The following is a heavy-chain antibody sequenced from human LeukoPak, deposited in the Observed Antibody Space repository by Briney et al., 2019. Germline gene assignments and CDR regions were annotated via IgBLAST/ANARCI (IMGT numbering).Heavy chain of an antibody. J-gene: IGHJ4*02. Sequence: SGGSLRLSCAASGFTFSSYAMSWVRQAPGKGLEWVSVISGSGASTYYADSVKGRFTISRDNSKNTLYLQMNSLRAEETAVYYCAKGRAVEVVAAFNYWGQGTVVTVSS. V-gene: IGHV3-23*01. CDR3: AKGRAVEVVAAFNY. CDR1: GFTFSSYA. D-gene: IGHD2-15*01. CDR2: ISGSGAST.